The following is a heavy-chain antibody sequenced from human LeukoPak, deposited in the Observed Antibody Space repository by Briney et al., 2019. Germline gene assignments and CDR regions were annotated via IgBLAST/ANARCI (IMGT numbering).Heavy chain of an antibody. D-gene: IGHD2-15*01. CDR2: MSSDAIKT. J-gene: IGHJ4*02. V-gene: IGHV3-30*04. CDR1: GFTFRTCG. CDR3: VKDHAGSGRAFES. Sequence: PGTSLRLSCETSGFTFRTCGVHWVRQAPGKGLEWVALMSSDAIKTYYADSVKGRFSISRDSSKDTLYLQMNSLRAEDTAVYYCVKDHAGSGRAFESWGQGTLVTVSS.